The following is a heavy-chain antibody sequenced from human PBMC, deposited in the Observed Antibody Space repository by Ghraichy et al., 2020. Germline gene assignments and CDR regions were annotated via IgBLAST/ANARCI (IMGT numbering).Heavy chain of an antibody. CDR1: GFTFSSYA. V-gene: IGHV3-23*01. CDR3: AKYYDFWSGLYYYYYNGMDV. CDR2: ISGSGGST. J-gene: IGHJ6*02. D-gene: IGHD3-3*01. Sequence: GESLNISCAASGFTFSSYAMSWVRQAPGKGLEWVSEISGSGGSTHYADSVKGRFTISRDNSKNTLYLQMNSLRAEDTAVYYCAKYYDFWSGLYYYYYNGMDVWGQGTTVTVSS.